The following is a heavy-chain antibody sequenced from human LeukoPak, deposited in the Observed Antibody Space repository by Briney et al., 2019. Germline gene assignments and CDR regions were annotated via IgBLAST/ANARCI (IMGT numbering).Heavy chain of an antibody. V-gene: IGHV3-23*01. Sequence: PGGSLRLSCAASGFTFSNYAMRWVRQAPGKGLEWVSVISGSGGSTYYADSVKGRFTISRDNSKNTLYLQMNSLRAEDTAVDYCAKDYASDMATAPFDYWGQGTLVTVSS. D-gene: IGHD5-24*01. J-gene: IGHJ4*02. CDR1: GFTFSNYA. CDR3: AKDYASDMATAPFDY. CDR2: ISGSGGST.